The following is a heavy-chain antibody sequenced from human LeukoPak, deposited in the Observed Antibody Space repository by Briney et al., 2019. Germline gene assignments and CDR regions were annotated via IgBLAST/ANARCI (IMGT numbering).Heavy chain of an antibody. CDR3: ARASPSTSPHYGLDY. CDR2: INPSGGST. V-gene: IGHV1-46*01. D-gene: IGHD3-16*01. J-gene: IGHJ4*02. Sequence: ASVKVSCKASGYTFTSYYMHWVRQAPGQGLEWMGIINPSGGSTTYPQKFRGRVTMTSDTSTSTVYMELSSLTSEDTAVYYCARASPSTSPHYGLDYWGQGTLVTVSS. CDR1: GYTFTSYY.